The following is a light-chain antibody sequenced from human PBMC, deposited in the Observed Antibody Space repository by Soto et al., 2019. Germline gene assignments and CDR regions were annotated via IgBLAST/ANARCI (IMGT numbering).Light chain of an antibody. CDR1: GSNIGKND. CDR3: GTWDTRLSDVV. CDR2: ETN. V-gene: IGLV1-51*01. J-gene: IGLJ2*01. Sequence: QSVLTQPPSLSAAPGQKVTISCSGSGSNIGKNDVSWYLQLPGAAPKLLIYETNKRPSRIPDRFSGYKSGTSATLGITGLQTVYEADYFSGTWDTRLSDVVFGGGTTQTVL.